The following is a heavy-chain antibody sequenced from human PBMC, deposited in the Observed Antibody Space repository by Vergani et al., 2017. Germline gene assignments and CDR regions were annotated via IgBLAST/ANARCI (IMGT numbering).Heavy chain of an antibody. V-gene: IGHV3-33*01. CDR2: IWYDGSNK. CDR3: ARDTGGSYLKAYFDY. D-gene: IGHD1-26*01. Sequence: QVQLVESGGGVVKPGRSLRLSCAASGFTFSSYGMHWVRQAPGKGLEWVAVIWYDGSNKYDAEYVNGRFTISRDNSKNTLYLQMNSLRAEDTAVYYCARDTGGSYLKAYFDYWGQGTLVTVSS. J-gene: IGHJ4*02. CDR1: GFTFSSYG.